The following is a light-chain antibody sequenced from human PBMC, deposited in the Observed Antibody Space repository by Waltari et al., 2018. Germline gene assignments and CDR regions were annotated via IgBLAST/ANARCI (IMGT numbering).Light chain of an antibody. V-gene: IGKV3-15*01. J-gene: IGKJ5*01. CDR3: QQYNRWPPIT. CDR2: DAS. CDR1: QSVSSN. Sequence: EIWMTQSPSTLSVAPGETATLSCSASQSVSSNVAWYQKKPGQAPRLLIYDASTRATSIPAKFRGSGSETEFTLTISSLQSKDFAVYYCQQYNRWPPITFGQGTRLEIK.